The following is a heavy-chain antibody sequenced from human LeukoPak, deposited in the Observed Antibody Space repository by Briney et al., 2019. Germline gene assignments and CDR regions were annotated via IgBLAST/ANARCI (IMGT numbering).Heavy chain of an antibody. V-gene: IGHV3-9*01. D-gene: IGHD3-10*01. CDR2: ISWNSKNI. CDR1: GLTFDAYA. CDR3: ATACRSGSSSCEDY. Sequence: GGSLRLSCAASGLTFDAYAMHWVRQAPGKGLEWVSSISWNSKNIGYADSVKGRFTISRDNAKNSLYLQMNSLRPEDTALYYCATACRSGSSSCEDYWGQGTLVIVSS. J-gene: IGHJ4*02.